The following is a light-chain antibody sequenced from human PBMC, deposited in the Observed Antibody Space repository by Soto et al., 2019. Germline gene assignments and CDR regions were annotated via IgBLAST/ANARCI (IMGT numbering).Light chain of an antibody. V-gene: IGKV1-5*01. J-gene: IGKJ1*01. Sequence: DIQITQSASTLSASIGDRVTITCRASQSISSWLAWYQQKPGKAPKLLIYDASILESGVPSRFSGSGSGTEFTLTIRGLQPDDFATYYCQQYNSLFGQGTKVAIK. CDR1: QSISSW. CDR2: DAS. CDR3: QQYNSL.